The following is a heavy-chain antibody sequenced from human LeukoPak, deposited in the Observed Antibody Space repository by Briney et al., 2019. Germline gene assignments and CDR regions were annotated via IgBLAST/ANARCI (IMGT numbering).Heavy chain of an antibody. Sequence: GGSLRLSCAASGFNFNNYGMHWVRQAPGKGLEWVAFIQYDTTNKYYADSVKGRFRISRDNSKKTLYLQMNSLRAEDTAVYYCVKDSKLGALYYYYMDVWGKGTTVTVAS. J-gene: IGHJ6*03. CDR3: VKDSKLGALYYYYMDV. CDR1: GFNFNNYG. V-gene: IGHV3-30*02. D-gene: IGHD7-27*01. CDR2: IQYDTTNK.